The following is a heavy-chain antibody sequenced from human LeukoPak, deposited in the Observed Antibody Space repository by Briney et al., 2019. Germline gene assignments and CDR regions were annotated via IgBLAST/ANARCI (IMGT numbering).Heavy chain of an antibody. CDR1: GGSISSYY. CDR2: IYYSGST. D-gene: IGHD4-23*01. J-gene: IGHJ4*02. V-gene: IGHV4-59*01. CDR3: AREGGDYGGSFDY. Sequence: SETLSLTCTVSGGSISSYYWSWIRQPPGKGLEWIGYIYYSGSTNYNPSLKSRVTISVDTSMNQFSLKLSSVTAADTAVYYCAREGGDYGGSFDYWGQGTLVTVSS.